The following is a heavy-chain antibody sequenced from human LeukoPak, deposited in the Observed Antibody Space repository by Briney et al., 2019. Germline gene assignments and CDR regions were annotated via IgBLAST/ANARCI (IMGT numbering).Heavy chain of an antibody. CDR3: AREAPGWYSSSWFDY. V-gene: IGHV3-7*03. Sequence: PGGSLRLSCAASGFIFSSYWMSWVRQAPGKGLEWVANIKQDGSEKYYVDSVKGRFTISRDNAKNSLYLQMNSLRAEDTAVYYCAREAPGWYSSSWFDYWGQGTLVTVSS. CDR2: IKQDGSEK. CDR1: GFIFSSYW. D-gene: IGHD6-13*01. J-gene: IGHJ4*02.